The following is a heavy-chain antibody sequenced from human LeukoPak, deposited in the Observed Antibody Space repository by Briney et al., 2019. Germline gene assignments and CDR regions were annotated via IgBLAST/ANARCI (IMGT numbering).Heavy chain of an antibody. Sequence: GGSLRLSCVASGFTFSRFEMNWVRQAPGKGLEWISAITNTGVNTYYMGSVEGRFTISRDDSKNTLYLQMNSLRAEDTAMYYCAKDHTARRGYSYGGFDYWGQGTLVTVSS. J-gene: IGHJ4*02. D-gene: IGHD5-18*01. V-gene: IGHV3-23*01. CDR3: AKDHTARRGYSYGGFDY. CDR1: GFTFSRFE. CDR2: ITNTGVNT.